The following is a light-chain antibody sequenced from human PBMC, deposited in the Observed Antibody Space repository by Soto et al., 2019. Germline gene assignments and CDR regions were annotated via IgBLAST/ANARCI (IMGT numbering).Light chain of an antibody. CDR2: DVF. V-gene: IGLV2-11*01. J-gene: IGLJ2*01. Sequence: QSALTQPRSVSGSPGHSVTISCFGTSSDIGSYNAVSWYQQHPGKAPKLIIFDVFERPSGVPDRFSGSKSGNSASLTISGLPDEDESDYYCSSVATSYRVIFGGGTKLTVL. CDR3: SSVATSYRVI. CDR1: SSDIGSYNA.